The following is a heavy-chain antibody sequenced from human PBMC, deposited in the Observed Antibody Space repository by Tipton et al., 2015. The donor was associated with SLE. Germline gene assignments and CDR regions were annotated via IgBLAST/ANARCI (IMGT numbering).Heavy chain of an antibody. D-gene: IGHD5-18*01. V-gene: IGHV4-39*07. Sequence: TLSLTCTVSGGSISSSSYYWGWIRQPPGKGLEWIGSIYYSGSTYYNPSLKSRVTISVDTSKNQFSLKLSSVTAADTAVYYCARDGEYSYGSFDYWCQGTLVTVSS. J-gene: IGHJ4*02. CDR2: IYYSGST. CDR1: GGSISSSSYY. CDR3: ARDGEYSYGSFDY.